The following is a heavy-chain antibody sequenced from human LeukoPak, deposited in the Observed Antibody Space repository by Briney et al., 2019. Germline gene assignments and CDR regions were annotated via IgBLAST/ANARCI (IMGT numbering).Heavy chain of an antibody. D-gene: IGHD2-15*01. CDR2: IYYSGST. V-gene: IGHV4-59*02. CDR3: ARGYCSGGSCSPFDY. Sequence: SETLSLTCTVSGGSVSSYYWNWIRQPPGKGLEWIGYIYYSGSTNYNPSLKSRVTISVDTSKNQFSLKLSSVTAADTAVYYCARGYCSGGSCSPFDYWGQGTLVTVSS. CDR1: GGSVSSYY. J-gene: IGHJ4*02.